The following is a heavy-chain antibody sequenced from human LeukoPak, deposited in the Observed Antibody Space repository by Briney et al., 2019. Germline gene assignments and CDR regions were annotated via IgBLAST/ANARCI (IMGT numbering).Heavy chain of an antibody. Sequence: PGGSLRLSCAGSGFTFSNYWMSWVRQAPGKGLEWVANIKQDGSEKYYVDSVKGRFTISRDNAKNSLYLQMNSLRAEDTAVYYCARARGSYYWYYYYYMDVWGKGTTVTISS. V-gene: IGHV3-7*01. CDR3: ARARGSYYWYYYYYMDV. D-gene: IGHD1-26*01. J-gene: IGHJ6*03. CDR1: GFTFSNYW. CDR2: IKQDGSEK.